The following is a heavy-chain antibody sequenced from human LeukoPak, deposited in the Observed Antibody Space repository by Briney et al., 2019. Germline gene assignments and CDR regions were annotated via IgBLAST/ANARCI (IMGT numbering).Heavy chain of an antibody. Sequence: SETLSLTCAVYGGSFSGYYWTWIRQPPGKGLEWIGEIYHSGSTDYNPSRKSRVTISVDTSKNQFSLKLRSVTAADTAVYYCARRAEETTFYYYYYMDVWGKGTTVIVSS. CDR2: IYHSGST. CDR1: GGSFSGYY. CDR3: ARRAEETTFYYYYYMDV. J-gene: IGHJ6*03. V-gene: IGHV4-34*01. D-gene: IGHD2/OR15-2a*01.